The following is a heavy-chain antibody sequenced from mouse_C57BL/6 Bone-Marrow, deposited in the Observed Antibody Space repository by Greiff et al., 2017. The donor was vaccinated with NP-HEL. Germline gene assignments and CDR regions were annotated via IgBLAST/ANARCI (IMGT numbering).Heavy chain of an antibody. V-gene: IGHV3-6*01. Sequence: VQLKESGPGLVKPSQSLSLTCSVTGYSITSGYYWNWIRQFPGNKLEWMGYISYDGSNNYNPSLKNRISITRDTSKNQFFLKLNSVTTEDTATYYCASHSNYVDFDYWGQGTTLTVSS. CDR1: GYSITSGYY. D-gene: IGHD2-5*01. CDR2: ISYDGSN. CDR3: ASHSNYVDFDY. J-gene: IGHJ2*01.